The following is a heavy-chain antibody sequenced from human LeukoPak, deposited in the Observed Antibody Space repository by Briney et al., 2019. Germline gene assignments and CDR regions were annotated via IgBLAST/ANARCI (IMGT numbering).Heavy chain of an antibody. CDR3: ARVSSDYYDSSGYYDY. D-gene: IGHD3-22*01. CDR1: GGSISSYY. J-gene: IGHJ4*02. CDR2: IYTSGST. Sequence: SETLSLTCTVPGGSISSYYWSWIRQPAGKGLEWIGRIYTSGSTNYNPSLQSRVTMSVDTSKNQFSLKLSSVTAADTAVYYCARVSSDYYDSSGYYDYWGQGTLVTVSS. V-gene: IGHV4-4*07.